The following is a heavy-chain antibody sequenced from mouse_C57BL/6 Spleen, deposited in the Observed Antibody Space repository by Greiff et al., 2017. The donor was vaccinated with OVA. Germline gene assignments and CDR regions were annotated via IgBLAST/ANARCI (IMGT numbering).Heavy chain of an antibody. J-gene: IGHJ2*01. D-gene: IGHD1-1*02. Sequence: VQLQQSGPELVKPGASVKISCKASGYSFTGYYMNWVKQSPEKSLEWIGEINPSTGGTTYNQKFKAKATLTVDKSSSTAYMQLKSLTSEDSAVYYCASPMGGYYFDYWGQGTTLTVSS. CDR2: INPSTGGT. V-gene: IGHV1-42*01. CDR3: ASPMGGYYFDY. CDR1: GYSFTGYY.